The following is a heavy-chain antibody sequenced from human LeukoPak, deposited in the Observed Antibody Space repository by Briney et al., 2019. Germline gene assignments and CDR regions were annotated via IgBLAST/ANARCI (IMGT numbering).Heavy chain of an antibody. D-gene: IGHD3-3*01. J-gene: IGHJ4*02. CDR3: ARGYYNFWSGYRAEYYFDY. V-gene: IGHV3-11*04. CDR1: GFTFSDYY. Sequence: GGSLRLSCAASGFTFSDYYMSWIRQAPGKGLEWVSYISSSGSTIYYADSLKGRFTISRDNAKNSLYLQLNSLRAEDTAVYYCARGYYNFWSGYRAEYYFDYWGQGTLVTVSS. CDR2: ISSSGSTI.